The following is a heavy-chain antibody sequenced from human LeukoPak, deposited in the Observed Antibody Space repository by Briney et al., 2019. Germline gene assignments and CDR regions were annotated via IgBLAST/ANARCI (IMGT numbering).Heavy chain of an antibody. V-gene: IGHV3-48*02. CDR2: ISSSSSTI. CDR3: ARDYYGSGSYFDY. Sequence: LSGGSLRLSCAASGFTFSSYSMNWVRQAPGKGLEWVSYISSSSSTIYYADSVKGRFTIFRDNAKNSLYLQMNCLRDGDTAVYYCARDYYGSGSYFDYWGQGTLVTVSS. D-gene: IGHD3-10*01. J-gene: IGHJ4*02. CDR1: GFTFSSYS.